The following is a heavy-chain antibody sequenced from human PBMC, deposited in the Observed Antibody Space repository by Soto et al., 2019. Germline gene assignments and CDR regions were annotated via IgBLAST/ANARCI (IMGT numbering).Heavy chain of an antibody. J-gene: IGHJ4*02. D-gene: IGHD2-15*01. V-gene: IGHV1-18*01. CDR3: ARDSGWYCSGGSGSAFDY. CDR2: ISAYNGNT. Sequence: QVQLVQSGAEVKKPGASVKVSCKASGYTFTSYGISWVRQAPGQGLEWMGWISAYNGNTNYAQKLQGRVTMTTDTATSTAYMELRSLRSDDAAVYYCARDSGWYCSGGSGSAFDYWGQGPLVTVSS. CDR1: GYTFTSYG.